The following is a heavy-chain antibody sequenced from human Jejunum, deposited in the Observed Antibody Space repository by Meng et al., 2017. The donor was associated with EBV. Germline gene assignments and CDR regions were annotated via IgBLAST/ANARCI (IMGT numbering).Heavy chain of an antibody. Sequence: QLPLPGAGPGMVKPSDTLSLTCAVSGYSMSNSNWWGWIRQPPGKGLEWIGYIYYTGTTYYNPSLKSRVTMSIDTSKNHFSLKLTSVTTMDTAVYYCAKRMPGTGFDYWGQGTLVTVSS. V-gene: IGHV4-28*01. CDR2: IYYTGTT. CDR3: AKRMPGTGFDY. D-gene: IGHD1-1*01. CDR1: GYSMSNSNW. J-gene: IGHJ4*02.